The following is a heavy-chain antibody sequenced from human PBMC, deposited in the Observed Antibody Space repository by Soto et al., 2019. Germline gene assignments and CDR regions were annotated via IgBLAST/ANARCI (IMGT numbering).Heavy chain of an antibody. V-gene: IGHV4-59*01. J-gene: IGHJ5*02. D-gene: IGHD1-1*01. Sequence: ETLSLTCTVSVGSMSRYYWTWIRQPPGKGLEWIGNIHYTGSTNYNPSLKSRVTILLGTSTSQFSLKVSSVTAADTAVYYCARDLTISSTDGPLDPWGHGTLVTVSS. CDR3: ARDLTISSTDGPLDP. CDR1: VGSMSRYY. CDR2: IHYTGST.